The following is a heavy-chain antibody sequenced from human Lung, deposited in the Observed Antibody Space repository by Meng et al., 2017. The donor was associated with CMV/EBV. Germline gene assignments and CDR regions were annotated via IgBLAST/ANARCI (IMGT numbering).Heavy chain of an antibody. V-gene: IGHV4-61*02. CDR1: GDSISSDSYY. J-gene: IGHJ4*02. CDR3: ARGYHLLYYFDY. CDR2: IYSSGGT. Sequence: QVQLQESGPGLVKPSQTLSLTCTVSGDSISSDSYYWTWIRQPAGKGLEWIGRIYSSGGTNYDPSLRSRVSISVDTSKNQFSLKLKSVTAADAAIYYCARGYHLLYYFDYWGQGTLVTVSS. D-gene: IGHD2-2*02.